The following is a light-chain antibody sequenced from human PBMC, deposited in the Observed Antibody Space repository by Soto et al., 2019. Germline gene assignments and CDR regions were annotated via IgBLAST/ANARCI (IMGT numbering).Light chain of an antibody. CDR1: QGINTW. CDR2: AVS. J-gene: IGKJ4*01. CDR3: QQANSFPRT. Sequence: DIQMTQSPSSVSASVGDRVTITCRASQGINTWLAWYQQKPGKAPNLLIYAVSSLQSGVPSRFSGRGSGTDFTLTINSLQPEDVATYFCQQANSFPRTFGGGTTVEIK. V-gene: IGKV1-12*01.